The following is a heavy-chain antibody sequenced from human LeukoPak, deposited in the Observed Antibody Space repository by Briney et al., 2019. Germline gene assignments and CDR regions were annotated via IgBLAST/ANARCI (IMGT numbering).Heavy chain of an antibody. V-gene: IGHV1-2*02. Sequence: GASVKVSCKASGYTFSGFYIHWVRQAPGQGLEWMGWINPNSGGTNYAQKFQGRVTMTRDTSISTAYMELSRLRSDDTAVYYCAREVLTGYYENFDYWGQGTLVTVSS. D-gene: IGHD3-9*01. CDR2: INPNSGGT. CDR1: GYTFSGFY. CDR3: AREVLTGYYENFDY. J-gene: IGHJ4*02.